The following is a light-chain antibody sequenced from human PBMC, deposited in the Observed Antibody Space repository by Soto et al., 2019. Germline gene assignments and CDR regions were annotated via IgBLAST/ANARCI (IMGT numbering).Light chain of an antibody. Sequence: EIVMTQSPATLSVSPGERATLSCRASQSISRNLAWYQQRPGRAPRLLIYDASTRATDIPARFSGSGSGTEFTLTISRLQSEDFAVYYCNQYNNWPLYTLGQGTKLESK. V-gene: IGKV3-15*01. J-gene: IGKJ2*01. CDR3: NQYNNWPLYT. CDR1: QSISRN. CDR2: DAS.